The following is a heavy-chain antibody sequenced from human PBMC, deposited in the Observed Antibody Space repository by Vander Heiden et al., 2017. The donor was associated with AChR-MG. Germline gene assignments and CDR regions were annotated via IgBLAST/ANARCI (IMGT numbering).Heavy chain of an antibody. D-gene: IGHD6-19*01. CDR2: ISGSGGST. CDR1: AFPFSSYA. Sequence: EVQLLESGGGLVQPGGSLRLPCAASAFPFSSYAMSWVRQAPGKGLQWASAISGSGGSTYYADSVKGRFTISRDNSKNTLYLQMNSLRAEDTAVYYCARPYSSGRMYWGQGTLVTVSS. V-gene: IGHV3-23*01. J-gene: IGHJ4*02. CDR3: ARPYSSGRMY.